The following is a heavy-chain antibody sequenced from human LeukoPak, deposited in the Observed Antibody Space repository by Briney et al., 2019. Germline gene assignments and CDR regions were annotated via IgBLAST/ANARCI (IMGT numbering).Heavy chain of an antibody. Sequence: SETLSLTCAVYGGSFSGYYWSWIRQPPGKGLEWIGEINNSGSTNYNPSLKSRVTISVDTSKNQFSLKLSSVTAADTAVYYCARVPRGGLRFLEWPIHAFDIWGQGTMVTVSS. J-gene: IGHJ3*02. CDR3: ARVPRGGLRFLEWPIHAFDI. D-gene: IGHD3-3*01. CDR1: GGSFSGYY. CDR2: INNSGST. V-gene: IGHV4-34*01.